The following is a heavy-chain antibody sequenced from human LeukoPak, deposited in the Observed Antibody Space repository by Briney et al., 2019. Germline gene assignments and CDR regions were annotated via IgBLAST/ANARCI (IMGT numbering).Heavy chain of an antibody. D-gene: IGHD2-15*01. CDR3: VVLSGPAREEDAFDI. CDR1: GGSISSYY. Sequence: SETLSLTCTVSGGSISSYYWSWIRQPPGKGLEWIGYIYYSGSTNYNPSLKSRVTISVDTSKNQFSLKLSSVTAADTAVYYCVVLSGPAREEDAFDIWGQGTMVTVSS. CDR2: IYYSGST. V-gene: IGHV4-59*12. J-gene: IGHJ3*02.